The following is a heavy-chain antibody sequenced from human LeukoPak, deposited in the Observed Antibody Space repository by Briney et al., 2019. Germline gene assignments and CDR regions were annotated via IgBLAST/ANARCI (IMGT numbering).Heavy chain of an antibody. Sequence: SETLSLTCAVYGGSFSGYYWSWIRQPPGKGLEWIGEINHSGSTNYNPSLKSRVTISVDMSKNQFSLKLSSVTAADTAVYYCARVNPGLRYFGYWGQGTLVTVSS. D-gene: IGHD3-9*01. CDR1: GGSFSGYY. J-gene: IGHJ4*02. V-gene: IGHV4-34*01. CDR2: INHSGST. CDR3: ARVNPGLRYFGY.